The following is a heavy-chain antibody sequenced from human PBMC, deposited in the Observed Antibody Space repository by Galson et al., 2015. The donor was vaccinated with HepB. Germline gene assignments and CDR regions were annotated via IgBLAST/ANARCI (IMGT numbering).Heavy chain of an antibody. CDR3: ARGAAGNYDFWSFDY. CDR1: GGSISSYY. V-gene: IGHV4-59*08. J-gene: IGHJ4*02. Sequence: ETLSLTCSVSGGSISSYYWSWIRQPPGKGLQWIGYISYSGSTIYNPSLKSRVTISVDTSKNQFSLKLTSVTAADTAVYYCARGAAGNYDFWSFDYWGQGTLVTVSS. CDR2: ISYSGST. D-gene: IGHD3-3*01.